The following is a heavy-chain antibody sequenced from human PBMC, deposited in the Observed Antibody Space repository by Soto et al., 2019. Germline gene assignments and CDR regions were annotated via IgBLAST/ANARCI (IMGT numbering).Heavy chain of an antibody. V-gene: IGHV1-24*01. CDR2: FDPEDGET. Sequence: GASVKVSCKVSGYTLTELSMHWVRQAPGKGLEWMGGFDPEDGETIYPQKFQGRVTMTEDTSTDTTYMELSSLRSEDTAVYYCARRPYYDFWSGYYGDWFDPWGQGTLVTVSS. J-gene: IGHJ5*02. CDR3: ARRPYYDFWSGYYGDWFDP. CDR1: GYTLTELS. D-gene: IGHD3-3*01.